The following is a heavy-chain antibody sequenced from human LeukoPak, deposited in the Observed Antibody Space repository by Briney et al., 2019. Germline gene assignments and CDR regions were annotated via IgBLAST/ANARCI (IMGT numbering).Heavy chain of an antibody. V-gene: IGHV4-59*08. J-gene: IGHJ4*02. CDR3: ARHGPSLWFYFDY. CDR1: GGSISSYY. CDR2: IYYSGST. D-gene: IGHD3-10*01. Sequence: PSETLSLTCTVSGGSISSYYWSWIRQPPGKGLEWIGYIYYSGSTNYNPSLKSRVTISVDTSKNQFSLKLSSVTAADTAVYYCARHGPSLWFYFDYWGQGTLVTVSS.